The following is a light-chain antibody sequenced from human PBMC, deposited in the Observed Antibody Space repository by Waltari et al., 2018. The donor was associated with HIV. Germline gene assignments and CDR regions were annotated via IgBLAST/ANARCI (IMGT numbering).Light chain of an antibody. Sequence: SYVLTQPPSVSVAPGKTASITCGGDNIGGKSVHWFQQKPGRAPVLVIYYDTDRPSGIPERFSGSNSGNTAALTISGVEAGDEADYYCQVWDVRSDHFWVFGGGTKLTVL. CDR2: YDT. CDR1: NIGGKS. J-gene: IGLJ3*02. CDR3: QVWDVRSDHFWV. V-gene: IGLV3-21*04.